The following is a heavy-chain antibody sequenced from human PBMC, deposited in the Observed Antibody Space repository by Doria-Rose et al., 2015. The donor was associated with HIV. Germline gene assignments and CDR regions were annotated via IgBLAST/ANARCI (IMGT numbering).Heavy chain of an antibody. CDR1: GVSLSSPGMG. CDR2: MFADYER. CDR3: ARIKSSRWYHKYYFDF. V-gene: IGHV2-26*01. Sequence: QITLKESGPVLVKPTETLTLTCTVSGVSLSSPGMGVSWIRQPPGKALEWLANMFADYERSYKTSLKSRLTICSGTSNSQVVLTMTDMDPVDTATYYCARIKSSRWYHKYYFDFWGQGTLVIVSA. J-gene: IGHJ4*02. D-gene: IGHD6-13*01.